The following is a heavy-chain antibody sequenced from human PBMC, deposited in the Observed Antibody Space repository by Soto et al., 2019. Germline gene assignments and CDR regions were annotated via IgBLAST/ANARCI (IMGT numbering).Heavy chain of an antibody. Sequence: QVHLQESGPGLVKPSETLSLTCRVSGGSISNDYWTWIRQPPGKGLEWIGYIYKGGSINYNPSLKSRVPLSVHTSNNTFSRKLTSVTAADAAVYYCGGAYYVRSSYAVDPWGQGSLVTVSS. CDR3: GGAYYVRSSYAVDP. CDR2: IYKGGSI. CDR1: GGSISNDY. D-gene: IGHD3-10*02. V-gene: IGHV4-4*09. J-gene: IGHJ5*02.